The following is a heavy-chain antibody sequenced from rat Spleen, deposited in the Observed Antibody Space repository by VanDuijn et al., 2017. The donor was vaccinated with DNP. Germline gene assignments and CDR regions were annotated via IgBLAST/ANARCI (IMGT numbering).Heavy chain of an antibody. D-gene: IGHD1-6*01. CDR2: ISYSGST. V-gene: IGHV3-1*01. Sequence: EVQLQESGPGLVKPSQSLSLTCLVTGYSITSNYWGWIRKFPGNKMEWIGHISYSGSTSYNPSLKSRISITRDTSKNQFFLQLNSVTTEDTATYYCAGCTTDYWFAYWGQGTLVTVSS. CDR3: AGCTTDYWFAY. CDR1: GYSITSNY. J-gene: IGHJ3*01.